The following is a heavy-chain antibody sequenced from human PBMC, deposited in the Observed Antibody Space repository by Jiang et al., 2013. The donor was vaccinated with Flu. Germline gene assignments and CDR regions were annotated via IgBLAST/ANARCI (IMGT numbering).Heavy chain of an antibody. CDR1: GFTFRGYW. Sequence: VQLLESGGGLVQSGGSLRLSCVGSGFTFRGYWMHWVRQAPGKGLVWVSHINSDGSTTTYADSVKGRFTISRDDAKNTVYLQMNSLRAEDTAVYFCARDKGYAMDVWGQGTTVTVSS. CDR3: ARDKGYAMDV. CDR2: INSDGSTT. J-gene: IGHJ6*02. V-gene: IGHV3-74*01.